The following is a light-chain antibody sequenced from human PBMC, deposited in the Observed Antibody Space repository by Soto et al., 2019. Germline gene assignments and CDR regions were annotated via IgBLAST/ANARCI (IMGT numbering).Light chain of an antibody. Sequence: QSALTQPASVSGSPGQSITISCTGSTNDIGSYNLVSWYQQHPGKTPKLMIYEGNQRPSGVSNRFSDSRSGNTASLTISGLQAEDEADYYCSSYTSSSALIFGGGTKVTVL. V-gene: IGLV2-14*02. CDR3: SSYTSSSALI. J-gene: IGLJ2*01. CDR1: TNDIGSYNL. CDR2: EGN.